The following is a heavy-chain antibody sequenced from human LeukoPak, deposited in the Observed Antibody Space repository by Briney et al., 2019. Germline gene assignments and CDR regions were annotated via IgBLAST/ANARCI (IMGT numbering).Heavy chain of an antibody. D-gene: IGHD1-1*01. Sequence: TEGSLRLSCAASGFTFSSFDVHWVRQPTGQGLEWVSTIGTASDTYYPGSVEGRFTLSRDNAKNSLYLQMNSLTAVDTAVYYCARGPPRGKYYYMDVWGKGTTVTVSS. J-gene: IGHJ6*03. CDR2: IGTASDT. CDR1: GFTFSSFD. V-gene: IGHV3-13*01. CDR3: ARGPPRGKYYYMDV.